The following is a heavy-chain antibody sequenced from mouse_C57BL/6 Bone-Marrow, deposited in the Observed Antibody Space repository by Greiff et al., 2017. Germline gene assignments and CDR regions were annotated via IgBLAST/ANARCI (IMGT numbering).Heavy chain of an antibody. V-gene: IGHV1-81*01. CDR1: GYTFTSYG. CDR3: ARRDSYYVGFDY. D-gene: IGHD2-12*01. Sequence: QVQLKQSGAELARPGASVQLSCKASGYTFTSYGISWVKQRTGQGLEWIGEIYPRSGSTYYNEKFKGKATLTADKSSSTAYMELRSLTSEDSAVYFCARRDSYYVGFDYWGQGTTLTVSS. CDR2: IYPRSGST. J-gene: IGHJ2*01.